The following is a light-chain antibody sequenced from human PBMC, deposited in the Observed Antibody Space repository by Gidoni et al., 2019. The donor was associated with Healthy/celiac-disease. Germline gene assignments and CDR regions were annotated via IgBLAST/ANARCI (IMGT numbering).Light chain of an antibody. CDR1: SSDVGVYNY. V-gene: IGLV2-14*01. J-gene: IGLJ2*01. Sequence: QSALTQPASVSGSPGQSITISCTGTSSDVGVYNYVSWYQQHPGKAPNLMIYYVSNRPSGVSNRFSGSKSGNTASLTISGLQAEDEADYYCSSYTSSSAVVFGGGTKLTVL. CDR2: YVS. CDR3: SSYTSSSAVV.